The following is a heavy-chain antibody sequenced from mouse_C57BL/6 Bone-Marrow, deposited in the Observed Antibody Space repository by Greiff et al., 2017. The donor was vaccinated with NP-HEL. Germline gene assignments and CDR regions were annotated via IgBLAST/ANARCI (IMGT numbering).Heavy chain of an antibody. CDR3: ARWITTVVNPSKAMDY. V-gene: IGHV1-19*01. D-gene: IGHD1-1*01. Sequence: VQLKESGPVLVKPGASVKMSCKASGYTFTDYYMNWVKQSHGKSLEWIGVINPYNGGTSYNQKFKGKATLTVDKSSSTAYMELNSLTSEDSAVYYCARWITTVVNPSKAMDYWGQGTSVTVSS. CDR2: INPYNGGT. J-gene: IGHJ4*01. CDR1: GYTFTDYY.